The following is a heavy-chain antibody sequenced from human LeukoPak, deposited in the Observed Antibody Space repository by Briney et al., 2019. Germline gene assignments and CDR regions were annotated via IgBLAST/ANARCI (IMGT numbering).Heavy chain of an antibody. D-gene: IGHD1-1*01. V-gene: IGHV4-4*07. J-gene: IGHJ4*02. CDR1: GGSASSYY. CDR3: ARDGPWKSDV. CDR2: IYSTGST. Sequence: SETLSLTCTVSGGSASSYYWTWIRQPAGKGLEWIGRIYSTGSTNYNPSLKSRVTISADSSKNHFFLQLTSATAADTAVYFCARDGPWKSDVWGRGTLVTVSS.